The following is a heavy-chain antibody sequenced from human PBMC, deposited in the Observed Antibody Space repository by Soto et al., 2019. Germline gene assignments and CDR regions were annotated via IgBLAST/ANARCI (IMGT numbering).Heavy chain of an antibody. Sequence: XESLRLSGAASGLTFTMYSMNWVRQAPGKGLEWVSSISSTTNYMYYGDSMKGRFTISRDNAKNSLYLEMNSLRAEDTAVYYCERESEDLTSNFDYWGQGTLVTVSS. D-gene: IGHD7-27*01. CDR1: GLTFTMYS. J-gene: IGHJ4*02. CDR2: ISSTTNYM. V-gene: IGHV3-21*06. CDR3: ERESEDLTSNFDY.